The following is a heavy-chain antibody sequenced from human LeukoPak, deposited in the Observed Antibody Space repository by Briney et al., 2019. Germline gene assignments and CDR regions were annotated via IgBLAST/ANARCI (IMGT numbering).Heavy chain of an antibody. Sequence: GGSLRLSCDASGFPFSSYGMSWVRQAPGKGLEWVSAVSGDGGRTYYAASVRGRFTISRDNSKDTLYLAMNSLRAGDTAVYYCAKTRSGGSGGDYWGQGTLVTVSS. CDR2: VSGDGGRT. CDR3: AKTRSGGSGGDY. V-gene: IGHV3-23*01. CDR1: GFPFSSYG. D-gene: IGHD2-15*01. J-gene: IGHJ4*02.